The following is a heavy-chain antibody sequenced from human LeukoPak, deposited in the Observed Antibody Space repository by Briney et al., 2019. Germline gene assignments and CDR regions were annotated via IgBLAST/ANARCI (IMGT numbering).Heavy chain of an antibody. J-gene: IGHJ3*02. CDR2: INHNGNVN. CDR3: AKVGVLAYCGGDCYSDRDAFDI. Sequence: GGSLRLSCAASGFTFSSYWMNWARQAPGKGLEWVASINHNGNVNYYVDSVKGRFTISRDNAKNSLYLQMNSLRAEDTALYYCAKVGVLAYCGGDCYSDRDAFDIWGQGTMVTVSS. V-gene: IGHV3-7*03. CDR1: GFTFSSYW. D-gene: IGHD2-21*02.